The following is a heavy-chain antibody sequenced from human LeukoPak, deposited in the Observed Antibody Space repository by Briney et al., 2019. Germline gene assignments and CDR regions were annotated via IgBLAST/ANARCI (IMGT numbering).Heavy chain of an antibody. J-gene: IGHJ4*02. D-gene: IGHD6-13*01. CDR2: INHSGGT. CDR3: ARGVPKPYIAAAGALGY. V-gene: IGHV4-34*01. Sequence: SETLSLTCAVYGGSFSGYYWSWIRQPPGKGLEWIGEINHSGGTNYNPSLKSRVTISVDTSKNQFSLKLSSVTAADTAVYYCARGVPKPYIAAAGALGYWGQGTLVTVSS. CDR1: GGSFSGYY.